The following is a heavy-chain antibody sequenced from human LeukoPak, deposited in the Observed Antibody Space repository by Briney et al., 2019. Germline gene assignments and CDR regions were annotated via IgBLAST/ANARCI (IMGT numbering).Heavy chain of an antibody. CDR1: GFTFSSYS. D-gene: IGHD3-22*01. CDR2: ISSSSSYI. J-gene: IGHJ4*02. CDR3: AKVYYYDSSGYYPTPLFDY. V-gene: IGHV3-21*04. Sequence: GGSLRLSCAASGFTFSSYSMNWVRQAPGKGLEWVSSISSSSSYIYYADSVKGRFTISRDNAKNSLYLQMNSLRAEDTAVYYCAKVYYYDSSGYYPTPLFDYWGQGTLVTVSS.